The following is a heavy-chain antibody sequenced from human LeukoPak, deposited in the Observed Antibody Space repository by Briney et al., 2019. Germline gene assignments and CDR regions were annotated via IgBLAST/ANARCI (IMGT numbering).Heavy chain of an antibody. D-gene: IGHD3-16*01. J-gene: IGHJ4*02. CDR3: AKALGGYHFDY. Sequence: PGGSLRLSCAASGFTFSSYGMSWVRQAPGKGLEWVSSISGGDGNTYYADSVKGRFTISRDNSKNTLFLHMNSLRAEDTAVYYCAKALGGYHFDYWGQGTLVTVSS. CDR1: GFTFSSYG. CDR2: ISGGDGNT. V-gene: IGHV3-23*01.